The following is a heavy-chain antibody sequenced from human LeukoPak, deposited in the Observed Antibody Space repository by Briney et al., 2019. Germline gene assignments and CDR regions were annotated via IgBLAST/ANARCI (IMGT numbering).Heavy chain of an antibody. J-gene: IGHJ3*02. D-gene: IGHD3-3*01. CDR1: GGTFSSYA. CDR3: ARALPGGYDFWSGYSPPPHAFDI. CDR2: IIPIFGTA. Sequence: SVKVSCKASGGTFSSYAITWVRQAPGQGLEWMGRIIPIFGTANYAQKFQGRVTITADESTSTAYMELSSLRSEDTAVYYCARALPGGYDFWSGYSPPPHAFDIWGQGTMVTVSS. V-gene: IGHV1-69*13.